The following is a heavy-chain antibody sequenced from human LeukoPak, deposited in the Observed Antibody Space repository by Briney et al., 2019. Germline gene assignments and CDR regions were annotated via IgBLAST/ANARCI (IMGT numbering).Heavy chain of an antibody. J-gene: IGHJ4*02. Sequence: GGSLRLSCAASGFTFSSYWMHWVRQTPERGLVWVSRIYSDGSTIAYADCVKGRLPISRDNAKNTLYLQMNSLGAEGTAVYYCARGRGIALYYFDYWGQGTLITVSS. D-gene: IGHD6-13*01. CDR3: ARGRGIALYYFDY. V-gene: IGHV3-74*01. CDR2: IYSDGSTI. CDR1: GFTFSSYW.